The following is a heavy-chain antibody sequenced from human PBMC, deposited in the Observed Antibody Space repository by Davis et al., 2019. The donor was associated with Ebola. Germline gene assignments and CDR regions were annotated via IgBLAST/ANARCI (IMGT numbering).Heavy chain of an antibody. CDR3: ARDFDGDYRFSYYYYGMDV. J-gene: IGHJ6*02. V-gene: IGHV1-18*01. D-gene: IGHD4-17*01. CDR1: GYTFISYG. CDR2: ISAYNGNT. Sequence: AASVKVSCKASGYTFISYGISWVRQAPGQGLEWMGWISAYNGNTNYAQKLQGRVTMTTDTSTSTAYMELRSLRSDDTAVYYCARDFDGDYRFSYYYYGMDVWGQGTTVTVSS.